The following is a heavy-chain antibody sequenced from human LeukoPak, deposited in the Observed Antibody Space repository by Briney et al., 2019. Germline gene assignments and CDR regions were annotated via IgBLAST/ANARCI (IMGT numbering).Heavy chain of an antibody. J-gene: IGHJ4*02. Sequence: PGGSLRLSCAASGFTFSNTWMSRVRQAPGKGLEWVGQIKSKTDGGTTDYAAPVKGRFTISRDDSKNTLYLQMNSLKTEDTAVYYCTTLYGSGNYYWGQGTLVTVSS. D-gene: IGHD3-10*01. CDR3: TTLYGSGNYY. V-gene: IGHV3-15*01. CDR1: GFTFSNTW. CDR2: IKSKTDGGTT.